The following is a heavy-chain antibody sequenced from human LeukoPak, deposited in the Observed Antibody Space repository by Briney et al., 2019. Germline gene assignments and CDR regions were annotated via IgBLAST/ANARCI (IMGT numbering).Heavy chain of an antibody. D-gene: IGHD2-2*01. J-gene: IGHJ4*02. CDR2: ISYDGNNK. CDR3: ATDVPAVTIFGY. V-gene: IGHV3-30*03. Sequence: GGSLRLSCAASGFTFSSHGMHWVRQAPGKGLEWVAVISYDGNNKYYADSVKGRFTISRDNSKNTLYLQMNSLRAEDTAVYYCATDVPAVTIFGYWGQGTLVTVSS. CDR1: GFTFSSHG.